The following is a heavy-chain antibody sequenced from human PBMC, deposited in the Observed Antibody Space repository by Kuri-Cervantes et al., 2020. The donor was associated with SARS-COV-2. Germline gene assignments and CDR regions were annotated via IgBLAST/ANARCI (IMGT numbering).Heavy chain of an antibody. CDR2: ITGGGAYI. J-gene: IGHJ3*02. D-gene: IGHD5-18*01. CDR1: GFTFDSYS. CDR3: ARGGYTYGYYFSAFDI. Sequence: GESLKISCAASGFTFDSYSMTWVRQAPGKGLEWVSSITGGGAYISYADSVKGRFTISRDNAKNSLYLKMNSLRAEDTAVYYCARGGYTYGYYFSAFDIWGQGTMVTVSS. V-gene: IGHV3-21*01.